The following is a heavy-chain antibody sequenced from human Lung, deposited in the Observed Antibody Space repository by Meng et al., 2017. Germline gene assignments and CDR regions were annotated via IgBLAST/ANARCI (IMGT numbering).Heavy chain of an antibody. D-gene: IGHD2-2*01. CDR2: TYYGSKWSH. V-gene: IGHV6-1*01. J-gene: IGHJ4*02. CDR1: GDSVSSNRAA. Sequence: QVQLQQSGPGLVKHSQPRSLTWSISGDSVSSNRAAWNWIRQSPSRGLEWLGRTYYGSKWSHDYAVSVKSRITINADTSKNQFSLQLNSVTPGDTAVYYCARGFAPVAPGAFDYWGQGALVTVSS. CDR3: ARGFAPVAPGAFDY.